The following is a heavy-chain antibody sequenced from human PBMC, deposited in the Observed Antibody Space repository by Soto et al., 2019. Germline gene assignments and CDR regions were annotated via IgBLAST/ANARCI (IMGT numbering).Heavy chain of an antibody. CDR1: GFTFSPFW. V-gene: IGHV3-74*01. D-gene: IGHD4-4*01. CDR2: INSDGNST. CDR3: ARGSNPFDY. J-gene: IGHJ4*02. Sequence: EVQLVESGGGLVQPGGSLRLSCAASGFTFSPFWMHWVRQVPGKGPVWVSRINSDGNSTSYADSVKGRFTISRDNAKDKLYLQMNSLSDEDTAVYYCARGSNPFDYWGQGTLVTVSS.